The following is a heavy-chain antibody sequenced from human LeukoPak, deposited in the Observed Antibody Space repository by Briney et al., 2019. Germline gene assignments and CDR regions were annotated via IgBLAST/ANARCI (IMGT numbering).Heavy chain of an antibody. V-gene: IGHV4-34*01. D-gene: IGHD3-3*01. CDR2: INHSGST. J-gene: IGHJ6*03. Sequence: SETLSLTCAVYGGSFSGYYWSWIRQPPGKGLEWIGEINHSGSTNYNPYLKSRVTISVDTSKNQFSLKLSSVTAADTAVYYCARGPRLSYYDFWSGYNGAYYYYYMDVWGKGTTVTVSS. CDR3: ARGPRLSYYDFWSGYNGAYYYYYMDV. CDR1: GGSFSGYY.